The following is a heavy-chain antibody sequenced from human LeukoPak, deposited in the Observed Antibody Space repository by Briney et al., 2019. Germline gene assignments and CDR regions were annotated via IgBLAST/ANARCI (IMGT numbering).Heavy chain of an antibody. CDR1: GFTFSSYS. CDR3: VRGTAYDILSGKNFGQYYFDY. CDR2: ISSSGAYI. D-gene: IGHD3-9*01. Sequence: GGSLRLSCAASGFTFSSYSMNWVRQAPGKGLDWVSSISSSGAYIYYADSVKGRFTISRDNGKNSLYLQMNSLRDEDTAVYYCVRGTAYDILSGKNFGQYYFDYWGQGTLVTVSS. V-gene: IGHV3-21*01. J-gene: IGHJ4*02.